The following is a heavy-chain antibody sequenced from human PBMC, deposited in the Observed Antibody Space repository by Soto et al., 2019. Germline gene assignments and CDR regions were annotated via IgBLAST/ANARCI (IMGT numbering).Heavy chain of an antibody. Sequence: QVQLVQSGAEVKKPGSSVKVSCKASGGTFSSYAISWVRQAPGQGLEWMGGLIPIFDTANYAKKFQGRVTITADKSTRTAYMELSSLRAEDTAVDYCARDQYYDFWSGYYSVHYYYGMDVWGQGTTVTVSS. CDR1: GGTFSSYA. CDR3: ARDQYYDFWSGYYSVHYYYGMDV. J-gene: IGHJ6*02. V-gene: IGHV1-69*06. D-gene: IGHD3-3*01. CDR2: LIPIFDTA.